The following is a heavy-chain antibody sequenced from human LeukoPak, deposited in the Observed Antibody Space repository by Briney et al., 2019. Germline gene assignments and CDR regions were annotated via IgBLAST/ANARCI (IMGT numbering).Heavy chain of an antibody. V-gene: IGHV4-38-2*01. CDR2: IYHTGTT. CDR3: ARQGDDYGAMDY. D-gene: IGHD4/OR15-4a*01. J-gene: IGHJ4*02. CDR1: GYSISTAYY. Sequence: SETLSLTCAVSGYSISTAYYWGWMRQPPGKGREWIGTIYHTGTTSYNSSLESRVTMSVGTSKNQFSLKLSSVPAADAAIYYCARQGDDYGAMDYWGQGTLVSVSS.